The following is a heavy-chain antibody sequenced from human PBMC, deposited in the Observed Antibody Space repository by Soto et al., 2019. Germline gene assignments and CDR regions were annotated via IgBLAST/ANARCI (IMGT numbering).Heavy chain of an antibody. CDR2: ILSNAGNYAT. V-gene: IGHV3-73*01. CDR3: IRGGSPYYYDY. Sequence: EVQLVDSGGGLVQPGGSRNLSCAASGFIFSGSAVHWVRQTSGKGLEWVGRILSNAGNYATAYPASMKCRFTISRDDSENTAFLQMNSLKTEDTAMYYCIRGGSPYYYDYWGQGTLVAVSS. CDR1: GFIFSGSA. J-gene: IGHJ4*02.